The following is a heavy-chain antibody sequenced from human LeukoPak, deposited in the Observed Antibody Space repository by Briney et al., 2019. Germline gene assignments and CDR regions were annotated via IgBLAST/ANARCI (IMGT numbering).Heavy chain of an antibody. CDR3: ARDGYYDSSGPSYYYYGMDV. Sequence: PGGSLRLSCAASGFTFSSYSMNWVRQAPGKGLEWVSYISSSSSTIYYADSVKGRFTISRDNAKNSLYLQMNSLRAEDTAVYYCARDGYYDSSGPSYYYYGMDVWGQGTTVTVSS. D-gene: IGHD3-22*01. V-gene: IGHV3-48*04. J-gene: IGHJ6*02. CDR2: ISSSSSTI. CDR1: GFTFSSYS.